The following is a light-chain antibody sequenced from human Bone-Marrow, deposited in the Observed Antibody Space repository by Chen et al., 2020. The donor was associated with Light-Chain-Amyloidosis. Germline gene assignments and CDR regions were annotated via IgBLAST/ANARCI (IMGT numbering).Light chain of an antibody. CDR3: QSADSSGTYEVI. Sequence: SYELTQPPSVSVSPGQTARITCSGDDLPTKYAYWYQQKPGQAPVLVIHRDTERPSGISERFSGSSSGTTATLTSRGGQAEDEADYHGQSADSSGTYEVIFGGGTKLTVL. CDR1: DLPTKY. CDR2: RDT. V-gene: IGLV3-25*03. J-gene: IGLJ2*01.